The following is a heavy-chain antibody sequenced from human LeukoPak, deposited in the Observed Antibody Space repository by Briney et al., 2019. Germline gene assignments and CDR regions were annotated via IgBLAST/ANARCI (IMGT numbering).Heavy chain of an antibody. CDR2: IIPIFGTA. CDR1: GGTFSSYA. V-gene: IGHV1-69*06. D-gene: IGHD3-10*01. CDR3: ARDSYYYGSGGYPDYYYYYYMDV. J-gene: IGHJ6*03. Sequence: SVKVSCKASGGTFSSYAISWVRQAPGQGLEWMGGIIPIFGTANYAQKFQGRVTITADKSTSTAYMELSSLRSEDTAVYYCARDSYYYGSGGYPDYYYYYYMDVWGKGTTVTVSS.